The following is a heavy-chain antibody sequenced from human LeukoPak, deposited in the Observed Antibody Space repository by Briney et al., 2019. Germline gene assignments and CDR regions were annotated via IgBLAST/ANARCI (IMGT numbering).Heavy chain of an antibody. CDR3: ASRIAAAGVNWFDP. CDR1: GYTFTGYY. D-gene: IGHD6-13*01. CDR2: INAGNGNT. V-gene: IGHV1-3*01. J-gene: IGHJ5*02. Sequence: ASVKVSCKASGYTFTGYYMHWVRQAPGQRLEWMGWINAGNGNTKYSQKFQGRVTITRDTSASTAYMELSSLRSEDTAVYYCASRIAAAGVNWFDPWGQGTLVTVSS.